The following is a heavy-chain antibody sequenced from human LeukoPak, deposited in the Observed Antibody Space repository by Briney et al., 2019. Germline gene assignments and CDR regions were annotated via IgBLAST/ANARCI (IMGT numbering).Heavy chain of an antibody. CDR2: IKADGGEM. D-gene: IGHD6-13*01. CDR1: GFTFSRFW. J-gene: IGHJ4*02. V-gene: IGHV3-7*05. CDR3: ARHPDAGTVDY. Sequence: GGSLRLSCAASGFTFSRFWMTWVRQAPGKGLEWVASIKADGGEMNYVDSVKDRFTISRDNAQNSLFLQMTSLRVEDTAIYYCARHPDAGTVDYWGQGTLVTVSS.